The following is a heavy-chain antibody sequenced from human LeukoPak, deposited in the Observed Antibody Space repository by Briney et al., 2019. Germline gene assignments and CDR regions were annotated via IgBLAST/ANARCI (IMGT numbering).Heavy chain of an antibody. CDR1: GFTFSNSA. V-gene: IGHV3-23*01. J-gene: IGHJ4*02. Sequence: PGGSLRLSCAASGFTFSNSAMSWVRQAPGKGLEWVSALTGSGGGTYYADSVKGRFTISRDNSKNTMYLQMNSLRAEDTAVYYCAKEAVEYFDYWDQGNLVTVSS. CDR2: LTGSGGGT. CDR3: AKEAVEYFDY.